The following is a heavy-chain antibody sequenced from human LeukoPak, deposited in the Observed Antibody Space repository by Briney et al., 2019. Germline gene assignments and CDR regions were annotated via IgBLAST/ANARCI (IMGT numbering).Heavy chain of an antibody. J-gene: IGHJ4*02. CDR2: IYYSGST. Sequence: KASETLSLTCTVSGGSISSSSYYWGWIRQPPGKGLEWIGSIYYSGSTYYNPSLKSRVTISVDTSKNQFSLKLSSVTAADTAVYYCARDGDSGYDSPFDYWGQGTLVTVSS. CDR3: ARDGDSGYDSPFDY. V-gene: IGHV4-39*02. CDR1: GGSISSSSYY. D-gene: IGHD5-12*01.